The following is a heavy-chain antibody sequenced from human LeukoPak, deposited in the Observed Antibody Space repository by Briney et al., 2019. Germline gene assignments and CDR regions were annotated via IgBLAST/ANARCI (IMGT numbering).Heavy chain of an antibody. CDR3: ARDRYYGSQNYFHYYYMTS. V-gene: IGHV3-33*01. CDR2: IWFDGSKE. D-gene: IGHD3-10*01. J-gene: IGHJ6*03. Sequence: GGSLRLSCAASRFTFSSYGMHWVRQAPGKGLEWVAVIWFDGSKEFHADSVKGRFTISRDNSKSTLYLQMNSLRAEDTAVYYCARDRYYGSQNYFHYYYMTSGAKGPRSPSP. CDR1: RFTFSSYG.